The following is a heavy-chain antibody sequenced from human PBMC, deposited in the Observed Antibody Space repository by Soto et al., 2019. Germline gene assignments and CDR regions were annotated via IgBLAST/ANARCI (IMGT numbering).Heavy chain of an antibody. V-gene: IGHV4-59*08. CDR2: IYYSGST. J-gene: IGHJ4*02. Sequence: SETLSLTCTGSGGSISSYYWSWIRQPPGKGLEWIGYIYYSGSTNYNPSLKSRVTISVDTSKNQFSLKLSSVTAADTAVYYCARQAGETGTYFDYWGQGTLVTVSS. CDR1: GGSISSYY. CDR3: ARQAGETGTYFDY. D-gene: IGHD1-1*01.